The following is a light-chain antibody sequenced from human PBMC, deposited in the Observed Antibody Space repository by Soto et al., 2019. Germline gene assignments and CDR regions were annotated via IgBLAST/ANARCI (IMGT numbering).Light chain of an antibody. J-gene: IGKJ5*01. V-gene: IGKV3-20*01. CDR2: GAS. CDR1: QSVTNDY. Sequence: EIVLTQSPGTLSLSPGERATLSCRASQSVTNDYLAWYQHKHGQAPRLLIYGASSGATDIPDRFSGSGSGTDFTLTISRLEPEDFAVYYCQQYGSSPITFGPGTRLEIK. CDR3: QQYGSSPIT.